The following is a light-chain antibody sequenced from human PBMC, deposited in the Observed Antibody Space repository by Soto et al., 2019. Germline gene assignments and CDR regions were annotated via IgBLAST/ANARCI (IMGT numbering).Light chain of an antibody. V-gene: IGLV2-14*01. J-gene: IGLJ2*01. Sequence: QSALTQPASVSGSPGQSITISCTGTSRDIGGYNYISWYQQLPGKAPKFIIYDVRNRPSGVSNRFSGSRSGNTASLTISGLQAEDEADYYCSSYTSSSTVIFGGATKLTVL. CDR1: SRDIGGYNY. CDR3: SSYTSSSTVI. CDR2: DVR.